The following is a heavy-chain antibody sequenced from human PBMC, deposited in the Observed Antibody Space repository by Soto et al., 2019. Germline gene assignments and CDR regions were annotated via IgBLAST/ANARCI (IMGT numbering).Heavy chain of an antibody. V-gene: IGHV3-20*04. Sequence: GGSLRLSCAASGFTFDDYGMSWVRQAPGKGLEWVSGINWNGGSTDYADSVKGRFTISRDNSKNTVYLQMSSLRAEDTAVYYCVKGEYYYDSSGYYPFDYWGQGTLVTVSS. CDR3: VKGEYYYDSSGYYPFDY. J-gene: IGHJ4*02. CDR2: INWNGGST. D-gene: IGHD3-22*01. CDR1: GFTFDDYG.